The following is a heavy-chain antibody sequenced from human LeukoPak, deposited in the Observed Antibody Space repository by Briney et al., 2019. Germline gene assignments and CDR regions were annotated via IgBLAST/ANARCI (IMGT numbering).Heavy chain of an antibody. CDR3: ARDQEGLDY. CDR2: IYHRDGST. V-gene: IGHV1-46*01. Sequence: GASVKVSRKASGYTFTSNYIHWVRQAPGQGREWVGMIYHRDGSTSYAQKFQGRVTVTRDTSTSTVHMELSGLRSEDRAVYYCARDQEGLDYWGQGPLVSVSS. CDR1: GYTFTSNY. J-gene: IGHJ4*02.